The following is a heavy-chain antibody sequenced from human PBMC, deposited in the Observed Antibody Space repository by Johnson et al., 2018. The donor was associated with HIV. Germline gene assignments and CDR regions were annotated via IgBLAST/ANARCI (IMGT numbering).Heavy chain of an antibody. Sequence: VQLVESGGGLVQPGGSLRLSCAASGFTVSSNYMSWVRQAPGKGLEWVSVIYSGGSTYYADSVKGRFTISRDNSKNTLYLQMNSLRAEETAVYYCARGISNWNYFDDDAFDIWGQGTMVTVSS. CDR1: GFTVSSNY. D-gene: IGHD1-7*01. CDR2: IYSGGST. CDR3: ARGISNWNYFDDDAFDI. J-gene: IGHJ3*02. V-gene: IGHV3-66*01.